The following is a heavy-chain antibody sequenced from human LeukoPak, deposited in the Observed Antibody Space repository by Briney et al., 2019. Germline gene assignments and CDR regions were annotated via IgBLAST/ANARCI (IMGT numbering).Heavy chain of an antibody. Sequence: GGSLRLSCTASGFTFGDYAMSWVRQAPGKGLEWVGFIRSKAYGGTTEYAASVKGRFTISRDDSKSIAYLQMNSLKTEDTAVYYCTRDYGGNSHYGMDVWGQGTTVTVSS. D-gene: IGHD4-23*01. V-gene: IGHV3-49*04. J-gene: IGHJ6*02. CDR2: IRSKAYGGTT. CDR3: TRDYGGNSHYGMDV. CDR1: GFTFGDYA.